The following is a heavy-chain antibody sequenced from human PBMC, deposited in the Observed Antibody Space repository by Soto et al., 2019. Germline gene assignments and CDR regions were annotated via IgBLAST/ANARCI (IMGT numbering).Heavy chain of an antibody. J-gene: IGHJ5*02. CDR3: ARDPSIVVVPAARGWFDP. V-gene: IGHV3-7*03. Sequence: ESGGGLVQPGGSLRLSCAASGFTFSSYWMSWVRQAPGKGLEWVANIKQDGSEKYYVDSVKGRFTISRDNAKNSLYLQMNSLRAEDTAVYYCARDPSIVVVPAARGWFDPWGQGTLVTVSS. CDR2: IKQDGSEK. D-gene: IGHD2-2*01. CDR1: GFTFSSYW.